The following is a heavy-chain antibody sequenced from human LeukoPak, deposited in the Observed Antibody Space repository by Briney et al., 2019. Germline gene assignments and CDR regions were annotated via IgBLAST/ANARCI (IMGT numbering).Heavy chain of an antibody. Sequence: PGGSLRLSCAASGFTFSTYSMHWVRQAPGKGLEWVSSIGTSTTYIYYADSVKGRFTISRDNAKNSLYLQMNSLRAEDTAVYYCAASYYYDSSGYYYMFPFHFWGQGTLVAVSS. D-gene: IGHD3-22*01. J-gene: IGHJ1*01. V-gene: IGHV3-21*01. CDR3: AASYYYDSSGYYYMFPFHF. CDR1: GFTFSTYS. CDR2: IGTSTTYI.